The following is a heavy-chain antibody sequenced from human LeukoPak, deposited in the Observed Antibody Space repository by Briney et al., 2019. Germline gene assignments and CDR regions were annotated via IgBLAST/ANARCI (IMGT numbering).Heavy chain of an antibody. CDR3: ASYYYDSSGYLRGDY. Sequence: SETLSLTCTVSGYSISSGYYWGWIRQPPGKGLEWIGSIYHSGSTYYNPSLKSRVTISVDTSKNQFSLKLSSVTAADTAVYYCASYYYDSSGYLRGDYWGQGTLVTVSS. J-gene: IGHJ4*02. CDR2: IYHSGST. CDR1: GYSISSGYY. V-gene: IGHV4-38-2*02. D-gene: IGHD3-22*01.